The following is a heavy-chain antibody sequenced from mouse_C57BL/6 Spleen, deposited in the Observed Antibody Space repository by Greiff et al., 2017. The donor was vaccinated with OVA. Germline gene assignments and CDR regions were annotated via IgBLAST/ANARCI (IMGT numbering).Heavy chain of an antibody. V-gene: IGHV1-15*01. CDR1: GYTFTDYE. D-gene: IGHD2-1*01. CDR2: IDPETGGT. CDR3: TRRYYGNYGYAMDY. Sequence: VQLQQSGAELVRPGASVTLSCKASGYTFTDYEMHWVKQTPVHGLEWIGAIDPETGGTASNQKFKGKAILTADKSSSTAYMELRSLTSEDSAVYYCTRRYYGNYGYAMDYWGQGTSVTVSS. J-gene: IGHJ4*01.